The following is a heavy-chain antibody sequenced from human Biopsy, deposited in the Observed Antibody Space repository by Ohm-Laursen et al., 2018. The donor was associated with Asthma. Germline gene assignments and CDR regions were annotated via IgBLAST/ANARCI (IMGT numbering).Heavy chain of an antibody. CDR2: IYSGGTS. CDR1: GFAVSRDH. D-gene: IGHD3-22*01. CDR3: ARGDSSNWSHYYFDY. J-gene: IGHJ4*02. Sequence: SLRLSCSASGFAVSRDHMFWVRQAPGKGLEWVSVIYSGGTSHTADSVRGRFTISRGYSKNTLYLQMHSLRAEDTAVYYCARGDSSNWSHYYFDYWGREPWSPSPQ. V-gene: IGHV3-53*01.